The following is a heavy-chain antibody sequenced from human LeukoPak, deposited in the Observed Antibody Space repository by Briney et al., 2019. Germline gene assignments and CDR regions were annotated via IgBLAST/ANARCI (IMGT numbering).Heavy chain of an antibody. CDR1: GFIFSDYY. J-gene: IGHJ4*02. CDR2: VRNKAHNYMT. Sequence: PGGSLRRSCAASGFIFSDYYIDWVRQAPGKGLQWLGRVRNKAHNYMTEYAASVSSRFTISRDDSVNSLFLQLNSLKAEDTAVYFCSRGGGYFFVYWCRGTLVTVSS. CDR3: SRGGGYFFVY. V-gene: IGHV3-72*01. D-gene: IGHD2-21*01.